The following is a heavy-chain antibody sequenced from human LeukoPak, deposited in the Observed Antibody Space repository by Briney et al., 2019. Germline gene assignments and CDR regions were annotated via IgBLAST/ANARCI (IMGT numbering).Heavy chain of an antibody. V-gene: IGHV3-64*01. Sequence: AGSLRLSCGASGFTFSSYGMHWVRQAPGKGLEYVSGISSNGVSTFYANSVKGRFTISRDNSKNTLYLQMGSLRAEDMAVYYCARGDYCSGDSCYRGDYGMDVRGQGTTVTVSS. J-gene: IGHJ6*02. CDR2: ISSNGVST. CDR1: GFTFSSYG. D-gene: IGHD2-15*01. CDR3: ARGDYCSGDSCYRGDYGMDV.